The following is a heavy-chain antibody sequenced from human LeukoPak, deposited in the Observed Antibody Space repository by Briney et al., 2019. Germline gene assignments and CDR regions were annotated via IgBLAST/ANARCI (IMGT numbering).Heavy chain of an antibody. CDR2: ISSSRSYI. V-gene: IGHV3-21*01. CDR1: GFTFSSYS. J-gene: IGHJ4*02. Sequence: GGSLRLSCAASGFTFSSYSMNWVRQAPGKGLEWVSSISSSRSYIYYADSVKGRFTVSRDNAKNSLYLQMNSLRAEDTAVYYCARSGDYYDSSGRKVFFDYWGQGTLVTVSS. CDR3: ARSGDYYDSSGRKVFFDY. D-gene: IGHD3-22*01.